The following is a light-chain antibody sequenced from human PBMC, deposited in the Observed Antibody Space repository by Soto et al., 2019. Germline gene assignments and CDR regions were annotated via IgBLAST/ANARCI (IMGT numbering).Light chain of an antibody. J-gene: IGKJ2*01. CDR1: QSVGSK. CDR3: QQYNDWTPMYS. CDR2: GAS. V-gene: IGKV3-15*01. Sequence: EIVMTQSPDTLAMSPGERATLSCRASQSVGSKLAWYQQKPGQAPRLLIYGASTRATGIPARFSGSGSATQFALTIASLQSEHFAVYFCQQYNDWTPMYSFGQGTKLEIK.